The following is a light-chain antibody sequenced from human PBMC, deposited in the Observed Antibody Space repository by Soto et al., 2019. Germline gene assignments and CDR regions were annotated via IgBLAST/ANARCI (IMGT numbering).Light chain of an antibody. Sequence: IVLTQWPCTLTYSRGVYGSLSCSASQSVDSNYLAWYQQKPGQTPRLIIYGASGRADGIPHRFSGSGFGTDFTLTISKVEPEHFAVYYCQQDGAPRSVSFGQGARLEI. J-gene: IGKJ5*01. V-gene: IGKV3-20*01. CDR1: QSVDSNY. CDR2: GAS. CDR3: QQDGAPRSVS.